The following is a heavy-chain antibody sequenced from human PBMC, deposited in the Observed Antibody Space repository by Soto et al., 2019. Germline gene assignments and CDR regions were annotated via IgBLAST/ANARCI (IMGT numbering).Heavy chain of an antibody. CDR3: AKGGYYSLFDI. D-gene: IGHD3-16*01. J-gene: IGHJ3*02. CDR1: GFPFSSYA. V-gene: IGHV3-23*01. CDR2: ISGSGGRT. Sequence: GGSRRFSCVASGFPFSSYAMSWFRQTPGKGLEWVSGISGSGGRTYYADSVKGRFTISRDNSNNTLSLQMHILRVEDTAVYFCAKGGYYSLFDIWGQGTMVTVSS.